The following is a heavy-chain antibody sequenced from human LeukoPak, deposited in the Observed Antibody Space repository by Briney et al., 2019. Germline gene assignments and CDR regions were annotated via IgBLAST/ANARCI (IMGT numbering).Heavy chain of an antibody. Sequence: PETLSLTCAVYGGSFSGYYWSWIRQPPGKGLEWIGEINHSGSTNYNPSLKSRVTISVDTSKNQFSLKLSSVTAADTAVYYCARGRYSSSWYSPSPDYWGQGTLVTVSS. CDR2: INHSGST. J-gene: IGHJ4*02. CDR3: ARGRYSSSWYSPSPDY. CDR1: GGSFSGYY. V-gene: IGHV4-34*01. D-gene: IGHD6-13*01.